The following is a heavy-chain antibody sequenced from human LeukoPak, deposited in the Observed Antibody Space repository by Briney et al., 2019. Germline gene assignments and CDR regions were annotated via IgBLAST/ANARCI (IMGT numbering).Heavy chain of an antibody. Sequence: SETLSLTCTVSGGSINSGGYYWSWIRQHPGKGLEWIGYIYYSGSTYYNPSLKSRVTISVDTSKNQFSLKLSSVTAADTAVFYCARWANPGYCSSTSYYIFDYWGQGTLVTVSS. D-gene: IGHD2-2*02. J-gene: IGHJ4*02. CDR2: IYYSGST. CDR3: ARWANPGYCSSTSYYIFDY. V-gene: IGHV4-31*03. CDR1: GGSINSGGYY.